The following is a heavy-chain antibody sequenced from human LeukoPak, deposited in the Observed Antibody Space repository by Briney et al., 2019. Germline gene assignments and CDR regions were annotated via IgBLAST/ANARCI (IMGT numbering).Heavy chain of an antibody. CDR3: ARRRGSGIQLWKYDAFDI. D-gene: IGHD5-18*01. V-gene: IGHV4-59*01. J-gene: IGHJ3*02. CDR1: GDSISPYY. Sequence: SETLSLTCTVSGDSISPYYCSWIRQPPGKGLEWIGYISSSGSTDYNPSLKSRVSMSVDTPKNQFSLKLSSVTAADTAVYYCARRRGSGIQLWKYDAFDIWGQGTMVTVSS. CDR2: ISSSGST.